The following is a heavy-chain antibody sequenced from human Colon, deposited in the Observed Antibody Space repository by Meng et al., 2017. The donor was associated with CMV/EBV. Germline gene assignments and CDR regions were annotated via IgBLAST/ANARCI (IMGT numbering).Heavy chain of an antibody. CDR2: ISSSSTI. D-gene: IGHD6-19*01. CDR3: ARVAGDPLYYYYGMDV. V-gene: IGHV3-69-1*02. CDR1: GFTFSDYY. J-gene: IGHJ6*02. Sequence: GESLKISCAASGFTFSDYYMNWVRQAPGKGLEWVSSISSSSTIYYADSVKGRFTISRDNAKNSLYLQMNSLRAEDTAVYYCARVAGDPLYYYYGMDVWGQGTTVTV.